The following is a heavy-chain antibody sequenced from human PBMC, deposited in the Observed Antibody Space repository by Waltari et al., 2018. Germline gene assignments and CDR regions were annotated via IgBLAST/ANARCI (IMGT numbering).Heavy chain of an antibody. V-gene: IGHV3-53*01. D-gene: IGHD3-10*01. CDR1: GFTVSSNY. CDR3: ARAGSYTNYYYHYGMDV. J-gene: IGHJ6*02. CDR2: IYSGGST. Sequence: EVQLVESGGGLIQPGGSLRLSCAASGFTVSSNYMSWVRQAPGKGLEWVSVIYSGGSTYYADSVKGRFTISRDNSKNTLYLQMNSLRAEDTAVYYCARAGSYTNYYYHYGMDVWGQGTTVTVSS.